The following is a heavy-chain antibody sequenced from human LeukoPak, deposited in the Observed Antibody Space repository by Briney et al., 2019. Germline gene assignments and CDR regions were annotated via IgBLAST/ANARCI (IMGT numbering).Heavy chain of an antibody. CDR1: GGSFSGYY. CDR3: ARAEIKLYNQRRYYFDY. J-gene: IGHJ4*02. D-gene: IGHD3-16*02. V-gene: IGHV4-34*01. CDR2: INHSGST. Sequence: SETLSLTCAVYGGSFSGYYWSWIRQPPGKGLEWIGEINHSGSTNYNPSLKSRVTISVDTSKNQFSLKLSSVTAADTAVYYCARAEIKLYNQRRYYFDYWGQGTLVTVYS.